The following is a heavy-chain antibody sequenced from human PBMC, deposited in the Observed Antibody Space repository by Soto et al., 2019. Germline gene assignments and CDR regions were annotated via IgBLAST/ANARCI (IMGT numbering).Heavy chain of an antibody. CDR3: AHRRKAGTHSLGYFLDY. CDR2: FYWNDDR. J-gene: IGHJ4*02. D-gene: IGHD3-16*02. Sequence: SGPTLVNPTQTLTLTCTFSGFSLTTTGVGVGWIRQPPGEALEWLALFYWNDDRRYSPSLRNRLIITKDTTKSQVVLTMTNMDPVDTGTYYCAHRRKAGTHSLGYFLDYWGQGTLVTVS. CDR1: GFSLTTTGVG. V-gene: IGHV2-5*01.